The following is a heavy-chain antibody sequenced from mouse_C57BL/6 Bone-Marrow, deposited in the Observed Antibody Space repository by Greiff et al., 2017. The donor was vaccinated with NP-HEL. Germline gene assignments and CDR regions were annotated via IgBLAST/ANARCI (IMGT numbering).Heavy chain of an antibody. CDR2: IWGGGSS. Sequence: VKVVESGPGLVAPSPLLSLPFPFSGFSLTSYGVSWVRQPPGKGLEWLGVIWGGGSSTYASALISRLSISKDNSNSQVFLKRNSLQTDDTATYYCAKGDYYSNYFDYWGQGTTLTVAS. CDR3: AKGDYYSNYFDY. V-gene: IGHV2-3*01. J-gene: IGHJ2*01. D-gene: IGHD2-5*01. CDR1: GFSLTSYG.